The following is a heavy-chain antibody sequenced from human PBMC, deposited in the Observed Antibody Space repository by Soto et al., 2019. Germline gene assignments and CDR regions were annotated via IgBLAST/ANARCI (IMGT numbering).Heavy chain of an antibody. Sequence: QVQLQESGPGLVKPSGTLSLTCAVSGASITNDNWWSWVRQPPGKGLEWIGEIFHTGSTNYNPSLKSRVTISVDKSKNQFSLNLSSVTAADAAVFYCPRGRRVAFDHWGQGTLVTVSS. D-gene: IGHD2-15*01. CDR3: PRGRRVAFDH. V-gene: IGHV4-4*02. CDR1: GASITNDNW. J-gene: IGHJ4*02. CDR2: IFHTGST.